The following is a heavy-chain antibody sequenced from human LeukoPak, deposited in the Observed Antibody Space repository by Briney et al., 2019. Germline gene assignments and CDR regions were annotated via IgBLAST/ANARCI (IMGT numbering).Heavy chain of an antibody. CDR2: ISYDGSNK. CDR1: GFTFSSYA. J-gene: IGHJ4*02. D-gene: IGHD5/OR15-5a*01. CDR3: ARDRARLNDY. Sequence: GGSLRLSCAASGFTFSSYAMHWVRQAPGKGLEWVAVISYDGSNKYYADSVKGRFTISRDNSKNTLYLQMNSLRAEDTAVYYCARDRARLNDYWGQGTLVTVSS. V-gene: IGHV3-30-3*01.